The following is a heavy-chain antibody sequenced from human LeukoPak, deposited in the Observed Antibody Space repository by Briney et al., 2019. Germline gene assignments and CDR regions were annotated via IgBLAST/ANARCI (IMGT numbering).Heavy chain of an antibody. CDR3: AREFDVEQNP. CDR1: GYTFTSYG. CDR2: INPNSGGT. D-gene: IGHD3-9*01. Sequence: ASVKVSCKASGYTFTSYGISWVRQAPGQGLEWMGWINPNSGGTNYAQKFQGRVTMTRDTSISTAYMELSRLRSDDTAVYYCAREFDVEQNPWGQGTLVTVSS. J-gene: IGHJ5*02. V-gene: IGHV1-2*02.